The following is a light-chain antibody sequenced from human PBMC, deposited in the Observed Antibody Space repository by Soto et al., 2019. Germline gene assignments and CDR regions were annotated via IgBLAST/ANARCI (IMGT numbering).Light chain of an antibody. J-gene: IGLJ1*01. CDR3: SSYAGTNNHHA. CDR1: GSDVGFYNY. Sequence: ALTQPPSASGSPGESVTISCTGSGSDVGFYNYVSWYQQHPGKVPKLIIYEVTKRPSGVPDRFSGSKSGNTASLTVSGLQAEDEADYYCSSYAGTNNHHAFGTGTKVTVL. CDR2: EVT. V-gene: IGLV2-8*01.